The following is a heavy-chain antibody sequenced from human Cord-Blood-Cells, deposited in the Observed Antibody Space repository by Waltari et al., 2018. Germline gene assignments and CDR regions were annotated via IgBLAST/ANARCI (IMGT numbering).Heavy chain of an antibody. CDR2: ISYDGSNK. D-gene: IGHD3-9*01. CDR1: GFTFSSYG. Sequence: EAVVQPGRSLRLSCAASGFTFSSYGMHWVRQAPGKGLEWVAVISYDGSNKYYADSVKGRFTISRDNSKNTLYLQMNSLRAEDTAVYYCAKGGDYDILTGYPKPYYYYGMDVWGQGTTVTVSS. J-gene: IGHJ6*02. V-gene: IGHV3-30*18. CDR3: AKGGDYDILTGYPKPYYYYGMDV.